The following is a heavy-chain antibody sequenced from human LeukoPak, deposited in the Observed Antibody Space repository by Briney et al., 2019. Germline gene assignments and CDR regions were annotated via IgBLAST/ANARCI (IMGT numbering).Heavy chain of an antibody. CDR2: IDYTSNYI. CDR1: GFNFISYS. D-gene: IGHD2-21*02. V-gene: IGHV3-21*06. Sequence: GSLRLSCAASGFNFISYSMNWVRQAPGKGLEWVSSIDYTSNYIYYADSVKGRFTTSRDNAKNSLYLQMNSLRAEDTAVYYCARDRPPHFGDFYIGGQGTLVTVSS. CDR3: ARDRPPHFGDFYI. J-gene: IGHJ4*02.